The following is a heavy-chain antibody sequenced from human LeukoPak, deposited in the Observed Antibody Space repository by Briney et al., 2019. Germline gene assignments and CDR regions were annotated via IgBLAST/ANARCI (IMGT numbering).Heavy chain of an antibody. CDR2: IYTSGST. J-gene: IGHJ6*03. CDR1: GGSISTYY. V-gene: IGHV4-4*07. CDR3: ARGGLAAAGTGYYYMDV. Sequence: SETLSLTCTVSGGSISTYYWSWIRQPPGKGLEWIGRIYTSGSTNYNPSLKSRVTMSVDTSKNQFSLKLSSVTAADTAVYYCARGGLAAAGTGYYYMDVWGKGTTVTVSS. D-gene: IGHD6-13*01.